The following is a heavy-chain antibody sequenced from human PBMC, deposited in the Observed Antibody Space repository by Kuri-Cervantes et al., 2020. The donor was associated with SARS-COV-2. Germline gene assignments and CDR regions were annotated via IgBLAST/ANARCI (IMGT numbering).Heavy chain of an antibody. V-gene: IGHV3-11*04. D-gene: IGHD7-27*01. J-gene: IGHJ4*02. CDR1: GFTFSDYY. CDR2: ISTGGGNI. CDR3: ARDLRLGKSLDY. Sequence: GGSLRLSCAASGFTFSDYYMIWIRQAPGKGLEWVAYISTGGGNIYYADSVKGRFTISRDNAENSLFLHMNSLRAEDTAVYYCARDLRLGKSLDYWGQGTLVTVSS.